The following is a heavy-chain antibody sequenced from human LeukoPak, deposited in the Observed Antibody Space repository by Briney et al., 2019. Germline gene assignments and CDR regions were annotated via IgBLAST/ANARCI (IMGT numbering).Heavy chain of an antibody. CDR3: ARDVGGYNYGYSLDY. CDR2: IYTSGST. J-gene: IGHJ4*02. Sequence: SETLSLTCTVSGGSVSSYYWNWIRQPAGKGLEWIGRIYTSGSTSYNSSLKSRVTMSVDTSKNQFSLKLSSETAADTAVYYCARDVGGYNYGYSLDYWGQGTLVSVSS. V-gene: IGHV4-4*07. CDR1: GGSVSSYY. D-gene: IGHD5-18*01.